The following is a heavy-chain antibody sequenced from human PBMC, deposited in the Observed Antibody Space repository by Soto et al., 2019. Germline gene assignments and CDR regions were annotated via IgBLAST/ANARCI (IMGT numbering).Heavy chain of an antibody. J-gene: IGHJ4*02. D-gene: IGHD1-26*01. Sequence: QVQLQESGPGLVKPSQTLSLTCPVSGGSISSGDYYWSWIRQPPGKGLEWIGYIYYSGSTYYNPSLKSRVNLSVDTAKHQFSLKLSSVTAADTAVYYCARAPIVVRAFDYWGQGTLVTVSS. CDR2: IYYSGST. V-gene: IGHV4-30-4*01. CDR3: ARAPIVVRAFDY. CDR1: GGSISSGDYY.